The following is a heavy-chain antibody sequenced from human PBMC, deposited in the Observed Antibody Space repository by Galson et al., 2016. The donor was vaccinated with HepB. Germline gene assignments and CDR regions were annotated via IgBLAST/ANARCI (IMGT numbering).Heavy chain of an antibody. CDR3: AREAHIAVALLDV. CDR2: IWYYGCNK. Sequence: SLRLSCAASGFTFSSYGMHWVRQAPGKGLEWLAVIWYYGCNKHYADPVKGRFIISRDNSQNTLYLQMNSLGAEDKAVYYCAREAHIAVALLDVWGQGTTVTVSS. V-gene: IGHV3-33*01. D-gene: IGHD6-19*01. J-gene: IGHJ6*02. CDR1: GFTFSSYG.